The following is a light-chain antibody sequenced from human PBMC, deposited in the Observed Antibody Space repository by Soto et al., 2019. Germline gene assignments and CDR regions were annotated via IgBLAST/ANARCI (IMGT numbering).Light chain of an antibody. CDR1: QGISNS. CDR3: QQYNNWPSLT. V-gene: IGKV3-15*01. CDR2: GVS. J-gene: IGKJ4*01. Sequence: EIVMTQSPATLSLSPWERSTLSCRASQGISNSLAWYQQKPGQAPRLLIYGVSTRATGIPARFSGSGSGTEFTLTISSLQSEDFAVYYCQQYNNWPSLTFGGGTKVDIK.